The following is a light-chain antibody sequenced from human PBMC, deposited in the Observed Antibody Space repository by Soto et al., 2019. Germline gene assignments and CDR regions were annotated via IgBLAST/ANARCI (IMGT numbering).Light chain of an antibody. CDR1: QSVTSNY. Sequence: EIVLTQSPGTLSLSPGERATLSCRASQSVTSNYLAWYQQKPGQAPRLLVYGASSRATGISDRFSGSGSGTDFTLTISRLEPEDFAVYYCQHYVAPPITFGHVTRLEI. CDR2: GAS. V-gene: IGKV3-20*01. CDR3: QHYVAPPIT. J-gene: IGKJ5*01.